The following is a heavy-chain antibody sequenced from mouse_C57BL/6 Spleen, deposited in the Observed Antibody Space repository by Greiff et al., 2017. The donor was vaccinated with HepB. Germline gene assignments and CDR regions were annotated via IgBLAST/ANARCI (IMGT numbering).Heavy chain of an antibody. CDR3: VRQRGNYRYFDV. D-gene: IGHD2-1*01. CDR2: IRSKSNNYAT. J-gene: IGHJ1*03. V-gene: IGHV10-1*01. Sequence: EVHLVESGGGLVQPKGSLKLSCAASGFSFNTYAMNWVRQAPGKGLEWVARIRSKSNNYATYYADSVKDRFTISRDDSESMLYLQMNNLKTEDTAMYYCVRQRGNYRYFDVWGTGTTVTVSS. CDR1: GFSFNTYA.